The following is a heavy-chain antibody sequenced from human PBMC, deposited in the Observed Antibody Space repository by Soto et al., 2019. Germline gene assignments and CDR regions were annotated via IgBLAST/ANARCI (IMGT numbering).Heavy chain of an antibody. CDR3: ARGLAVALYYFDY. J-gene: IGHJ4*01. D-gene: IGHD6-19*01. CDR1: GYTFTSYA. Sequence: ASVKVSCKASGYTFTSYAMHWVRQAPGQRLEWMGWINAGNGNTKYSQKFQGRVTITRDTSASTAYMELSSLRSEDAAVYYCARGLAVALYYFDYWGHGTLVTVSS. CDR2: INAGNGNT. V-gene: IGHV1-3*01.